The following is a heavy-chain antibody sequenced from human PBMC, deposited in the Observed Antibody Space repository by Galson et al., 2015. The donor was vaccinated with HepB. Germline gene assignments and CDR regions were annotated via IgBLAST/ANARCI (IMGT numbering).Heavy chain of an antibody. CDR2: FYPGDSDT. J-gene: IGHJ4*02. CDR1: GYNFASYW. CDR3: VTGRTPFYFHY. V-gene: IGHV5-51*03. D-gene: IGHD2-8*02. Sequence: QSGAEVKKPGESLKISCKGSGYNFASYWIGWVRQMPGKGLEWMGIFYPGDSDTRYSPSFQDLVTISADKSISTAYLQWSSLKASDTAIYYCVTGRTPFYFHYWGQGTLVTVSS.